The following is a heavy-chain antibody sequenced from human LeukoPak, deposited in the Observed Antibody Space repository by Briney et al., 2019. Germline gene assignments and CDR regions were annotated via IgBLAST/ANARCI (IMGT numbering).Heavy chain of an antibody. CDR1: GGSISSYY. J-gene: IGHJ4*02. Sequence: SETLSLTCTVSGGSISSYYWSWIRQPPGKGLEWIGYIYYSGSTNYNPSLKSRVTISVDTSKNQFSLKLSSVTAADTAVYYCARGEDISSSWYSIDYWGQGTLVTVSS. V-gene: IGHV4-59*01. CDR3: ARGEDISSSWYSIDY. D-gene: IGHD6-13*01. CDR2: IYYSGST.